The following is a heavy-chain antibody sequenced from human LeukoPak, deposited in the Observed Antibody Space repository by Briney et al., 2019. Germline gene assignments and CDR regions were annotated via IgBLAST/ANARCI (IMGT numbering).Heavy chain of an antibody. D-gene: IGHD2-8*02. Sequence: GASVKVSCKASGYTLIDYYIHWVRQAPGQGLEWMGRINPNSGGSNYAQNFQDRVTMTRDTSISTAYMELSRLTSDDTALYYCARDLPSPPYWELDYWGQGTLVTVSS. CDR3: ARDLPSPPYWELDY. CDR1: GYTLIDYY. CDR2: INPNSGGS. V-gene: IGHV1-2*06. J-gene: IGHJ4*02.